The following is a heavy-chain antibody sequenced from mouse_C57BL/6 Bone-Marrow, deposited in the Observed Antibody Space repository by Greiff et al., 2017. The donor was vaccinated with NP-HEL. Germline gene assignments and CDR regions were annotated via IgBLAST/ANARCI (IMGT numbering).Heavy chain of an antibody. Sequence: QVQLQQPGAELVKPGASVKLSCKASGYTFTSYWMHWVKQRPGQGLEWIGMIHPNSGSTNYNEKFKSKATLTVDKSSSTAYMQLSSLTSEDSAVYYCARIYYGKTWFAYWGKGTLVTVSA. CDR2: IHPNSGST. J-gene: IGHJ3*01. D-gene: IGHD2-1*01. CDR1: GYTFTSYW. CDR3: ARIYYGKTWFAY. V-gene: IGHV1-64*01.